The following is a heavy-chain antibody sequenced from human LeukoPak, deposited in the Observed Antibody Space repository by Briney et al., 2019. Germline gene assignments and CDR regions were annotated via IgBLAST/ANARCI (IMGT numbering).Heavy chain of an antibody. Sequence: GGSLRLSCAASGFTFSSYSMNWVRQAPGKGLEWVSSISSSSSYIYYADSVKGRFTISRDNAKNSLYLQMNSLRAEDTAVYYCARDRGSSWPLTAGWGQGSLVTVPS. V-gene: IGHV3-21*01. CDR2: ISSSSSYI. CDR3: ARDRGSSWPLTAG. CDR1: GFTFSSYS. D-gene: IGHD6-13*01. J-gene: IGHJ4*02.